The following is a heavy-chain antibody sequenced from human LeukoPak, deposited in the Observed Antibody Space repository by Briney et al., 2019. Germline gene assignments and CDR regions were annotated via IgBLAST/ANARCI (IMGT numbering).Heavy chain of an antibody. CDR2: IKGDGSGP. CDR1: GFAFGNYW. CDR3: VRGDGSGHFDY. D-gene: IGHD3-22*01. J-gene: IGHJ4*02. Sequence: PGGSLRLSCAASGFAFGNYWMHWVRQAPGKGLVWVSRIKGDGSGPIYADSVKGRFTISRDNAKNTLYLQMNSLRADDTAVYYCVRGDGSGHFDYWGQGTLGIVSS. V-gene: IGHV3-74*01.